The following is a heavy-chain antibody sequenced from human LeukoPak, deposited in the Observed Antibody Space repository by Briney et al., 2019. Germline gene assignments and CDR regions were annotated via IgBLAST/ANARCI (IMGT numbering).Heavy chain of an antibody. V-gene: IGHV3-23*01. CDR3: ARHYYDFWSGPIDY. CDR2: SASGGGT. J-gene: IGHJ4*02. CDR1: GITLSNYG. D-gene: IGHD3-3*01. Sequence: GGSLRLSCAVSGITLSNYGMSWVRQAPGKGLEWVAGSASGGGTNYADSVKGRFTISRDNPKNTLYLQMNSLRAEDTAVYFCARHYYDFWSGPIDYWGQGTLVTVSS.